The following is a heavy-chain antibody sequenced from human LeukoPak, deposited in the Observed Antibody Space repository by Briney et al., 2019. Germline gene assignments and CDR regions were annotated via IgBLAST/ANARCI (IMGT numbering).Heavy chain of an antibody. D-gene: IGHD6-19*01. CDR2: INGDGSTT. Sequence: PGGSLRLSCADSGFTFSSYWMHWVRQAPGKGLVWVSRINGDGSTTTYAGSVKGRFTISRDNAKNTLYLQMNSLRAEDTAVYYCARAVAGTNALDIWGQGTLVTVSS. V-gene: IGHV3-74*01. CDR3: ARAVAGTNALDI. CDR1: GFTFSSYW. J-gene: IGHJ3*02.